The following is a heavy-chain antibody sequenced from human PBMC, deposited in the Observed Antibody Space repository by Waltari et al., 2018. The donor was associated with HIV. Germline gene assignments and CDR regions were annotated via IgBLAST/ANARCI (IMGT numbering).Heavy chain of an antibody. Sequence: QVQLVQSGAEVTKPGASVKVSCKASGYTFTGYYMHWVRQAPGQGLEWMGWINPNSGGTNYAQKFQGRVTMTRDTSISTAYMELSRLRSDDTAVYYCARVTSSNGPADWFDPWGQGTLVTVSS. CDR3: ARVTSSNGPADWFDP. CDR1: GYTFTGYY. V-gene: IGHV1-2*02. D-gene: IGHD2-8*01. CDR2: INPNSGGT. J-gene: IGHJ5*02.